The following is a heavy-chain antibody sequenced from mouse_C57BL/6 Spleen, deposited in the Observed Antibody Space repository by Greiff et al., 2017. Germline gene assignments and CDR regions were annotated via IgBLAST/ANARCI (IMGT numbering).Heavy chain of an antibody. CDR1: GFTFSDYG. D-gene: IGHD3-2*02. V-gene: IGHV5-17*01. CDR2: ISSGSSTI. CDR3: ARPGDSSGNGAMDY. Sequence: EVKLVESGGGLVKPGGSLKLSCAASGFTFSDYGMHWVRQAPEKGLEWVAYISSGSSTIYYADTVKGRFTISRDNAKNTLFLQMTSLRSEDTAMYYCARPGDSSGNGAMDYWGQGTSVTVSS. J-gene: IGHJ4*01.